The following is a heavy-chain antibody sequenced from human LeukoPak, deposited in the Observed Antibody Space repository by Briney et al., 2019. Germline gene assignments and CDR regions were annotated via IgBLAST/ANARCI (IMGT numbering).Heavy chain of an antibody. Sequence: SETLSLTCTVSGXSISSYYWSWIRQPPGKGLEWIGYIYYSGSTNYNPSLKSRVTISLDTSKNQFSLKLSSVTAADTAVYYCARQRCLGSSCHFDYWGQGTLVTVSS. CDR2: IYYSGST. CDR3: ARQRCLGSSCHFDY. CDR1: GXSISSYY. V-gene: IGHV4-59*08. J-gene: IGHJ4*02. D-gene: IGHD6-13*01.